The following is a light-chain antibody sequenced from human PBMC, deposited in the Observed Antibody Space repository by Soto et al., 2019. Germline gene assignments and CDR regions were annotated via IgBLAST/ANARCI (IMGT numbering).Light chain of an antibody. V-gene: IGKV3-20*01. CDR3: QQYGRSPTT. Sequence: EIVLTQAPATPSLSPGERATLSCRASQSVSSSYLAWYQQKPGQAPRLLIYGASSRATGIPDRFSGSGSGTDFTLTISRLETEDFAVYYCQQYGRSPTTFGQGPRLEI. CDR2: GAS. CDR1: QSVSSSY. J-gene: IGKJ5*01.